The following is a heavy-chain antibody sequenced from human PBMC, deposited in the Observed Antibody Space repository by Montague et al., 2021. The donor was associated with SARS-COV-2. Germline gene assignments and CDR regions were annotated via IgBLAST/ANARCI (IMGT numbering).Heavy chain of an antibody. V-gene: IGHV4-4*02. Sequence: SETLSLTCAVSGGSISSSNWWSWVRQPPGKGLEWIGEIYHSGSTKYNPSLKSRLTISVDKSKNQFSLKLSAVAAADTAVYYCASRGAGWCGSNPERFDHWGQGTLVTVSS. CDR1: GGSISSSNW. CDR3: ASRGAGWCGSNPERFDH. D-gene: IGHD3-10*01. CDR2: IYHSGST. J-gene: IGHJ4*02.